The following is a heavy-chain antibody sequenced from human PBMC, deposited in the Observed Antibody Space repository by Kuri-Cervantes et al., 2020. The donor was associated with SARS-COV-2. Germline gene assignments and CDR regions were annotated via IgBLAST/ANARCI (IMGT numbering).Heavy chain of an antibody. D-gene: IGHD1-26*01. CDR2: ISVRNRNT. CDR1: GYTFITYG. CDR3: ARGYYSHFDY. V-gene: IGHV1-18*04. Sequence: ASVKVSCKASGYTFITYGISWVRQAPGQGLEWLGWISVRNRNTDYAQKVQGRVTMTTDTSTSTAYMELRSLRSDDTAVYFCARGYYSHFDYWGQGTLITVSS. J-gene: IGHJ4*02.